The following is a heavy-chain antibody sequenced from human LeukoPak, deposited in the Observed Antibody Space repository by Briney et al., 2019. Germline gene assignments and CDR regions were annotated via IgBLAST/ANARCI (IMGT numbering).Heavy chain of an antibody. D-gene: IGHD6-19*01. CDR1: GGSISSSSYY. CDR2: IYYSGST. CDR3: ARGRYSSGWY. J-gene: IGHJ4*02. V-gene: IGHV4-39*07. Sequence: SETLSLTCTVSGGSISSSSYYWGWIRQPPGKGLEWIGSIYYSGSTYYNPSLKSRVTISVDTSKIQFSLKLSSVTAADTAVYYCARGRYSSGWYWGQGTLVTVSS.